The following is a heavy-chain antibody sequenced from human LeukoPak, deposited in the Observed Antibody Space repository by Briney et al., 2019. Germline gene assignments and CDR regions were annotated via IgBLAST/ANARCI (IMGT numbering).Heavy chain of an antibody. D-gene: IGHD2-15*01. CDR3: ARDWSAAPTYYYYGMDV. V-gene: IGHV1-46*01. J-gene: IGHJ6*04. CDR2: INPSGGST. CDR1: GYTFTSYY. Sequence: ASVKVSCKASGYTFTSYYMHWVRQAPGQGLEWMGIINPSGGSTSYAQKFQGRVTMTRDTSTSTVYMELSSLRSEDTAVYYCARDWSAAPTYYYYGMDVWGKGTTVTVSS.